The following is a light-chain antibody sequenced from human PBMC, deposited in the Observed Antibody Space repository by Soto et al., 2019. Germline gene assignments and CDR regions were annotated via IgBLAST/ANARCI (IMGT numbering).Light chain of an antibody. J-gene: IGLJ1*01. V-gene: IGLV2-18*02. CDR2: EVN. CDR3: QSYDSGLSGWL. Sequence: QSALTQPPSVSGSPGQSVTISCTGTSSDIGSYNRVSWYQQPPGTAPKLMIYEVNNRPSGVPDRFSGSKSGTSASLAITGLQAEDEADYYCQSYDSGLSGWLFGTGTKLTVL. CDR1: SSDIGSYNR.